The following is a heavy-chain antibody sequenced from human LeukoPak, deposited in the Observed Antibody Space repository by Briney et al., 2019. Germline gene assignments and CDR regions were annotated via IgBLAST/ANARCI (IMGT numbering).Heavy chain of an antibody. CDR1: GGSISSSNW. CDR3: ARGSGSYYDSAFDI. D-gene: IGHD1-26*01. V-gene: IGHV4-4*02. J-gene: IGHJ3*02. CDR2: IYHSGST. Sequence: SGTLSLTCAVSGGSISSSNWWSWVRQSPGKGLEWIGEIYHSGSTYYNPSLKSRVTISVDTSKNQFSLKLSSVTAADTAVYYCARGSGSYYDSAFDIWGQGTMVTVSS.